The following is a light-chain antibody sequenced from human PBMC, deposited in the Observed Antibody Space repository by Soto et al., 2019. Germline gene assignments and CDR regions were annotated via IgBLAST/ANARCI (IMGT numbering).Light chain of an antibody. Sequence: DIQMTQSPSTLSASVGDRVTITCRASQPLSTWLAWYQQKPGKAPKLLIYKTSSLQSGVPSRFSGSGSGTEFTLTISNLQPDDFATYYCQQYKTFPLTFGGGTKVEIK. CDR1: QPLSTW. CDR2: KTS. CDR3: QQYKTFPLT. V-gene: IGKV1-5*03. J-gene: IGKJ4*01.